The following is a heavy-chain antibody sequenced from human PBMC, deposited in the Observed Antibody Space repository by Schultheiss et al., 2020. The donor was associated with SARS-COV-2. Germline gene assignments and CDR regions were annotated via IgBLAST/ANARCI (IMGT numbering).Heavy chain of an antibody. CDR1: GFTFSSYE. CDR3: ARLTWIQQALDY. CDR2: ISSSGSTI. Sequence: GGSLRLSCAASGFTFSSYEMNWVRQAPGKGLEWVSYISSSGSTIYYADSVKGRFTISRDNAKNSLYLQMNSLRAEDTAVYYCARLTWIQQALDYWGQGTLVTVSS. V-gene: IGHV3-48*03. J-gene: IGHJ4*02. D-gene: IGHD5-18*01.